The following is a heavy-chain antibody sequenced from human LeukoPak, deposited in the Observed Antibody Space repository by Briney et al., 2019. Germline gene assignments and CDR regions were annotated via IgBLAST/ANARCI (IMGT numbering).Heavy chain of an antibody. V-gene: IGHV5-51*01. D-gene: IGHD5-18*01. CDR2: IYPGDSDT. CDR1: GYSFTSYW. Sequence: GESLKISCKGSGYSFTSYWIGWVRQMPGKGLEWMGIIYPGDSDTRYSPSFQGQVTISADKSISTAYLQWSSLKASDTAMYYCATIPIRRYSYGSYYFDYWGQGTLVTVSS. J-gene: IGHJ4*02. CDR3: ATIPIRRYSYGSYYFDY.